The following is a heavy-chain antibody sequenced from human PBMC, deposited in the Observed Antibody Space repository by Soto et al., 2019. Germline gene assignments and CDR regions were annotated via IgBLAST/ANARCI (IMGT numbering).Heavy chain of an antibody. CDR1: GFTFSDYY. CDR3: AKSKYSSSWSKWFDP. J-gene: IGHJ5*02. Sequence: QVQLVESGGGLVKPGGSLRLSCAASGFTFSDYYMSWIRQALGKGLEWVSYISSSSSYTNYADSVKGRFTISRDNAKNPPYRQLSSLRAEDTAVYYCAKSKYSSSWSKWFDPWGQGTLVTVS. D-gene: IGHD6-13*01. V-gene: IGHV3-11*06. CDR2: ISSSSSYT.